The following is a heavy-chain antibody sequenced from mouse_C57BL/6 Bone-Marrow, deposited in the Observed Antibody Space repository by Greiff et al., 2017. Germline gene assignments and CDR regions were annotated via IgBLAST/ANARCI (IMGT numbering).Heavy chain of an antibody. J-gene: IGHJ3*01. CDR3: TRLRQPLPFAY. V-gene: IGHV1-15*01. Sequence: QVQLKQSGAELVRPGASVTLSCKASGYTFTDYEMHWVKQTPVHGLEWIGAIDPETGGTAYNQKFKGKAILTADKSSSTAYMELSSLTSEDSAVYYCTRLRQPLPFAYWGQGTLVTVSA. CDR1: GYTFTDYE. CDR2: IDPETGGT. D-gene: IGHD1-2*01.